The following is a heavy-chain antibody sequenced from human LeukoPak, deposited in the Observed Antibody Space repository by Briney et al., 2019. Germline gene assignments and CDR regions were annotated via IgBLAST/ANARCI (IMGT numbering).Heavy chain of an antibody. CDR1: GFTFSSYV. CDR2: ISSNGGST. CDR3: ARGGQSKYDSSGYLNYFDY. D-gene: IGHD3-22*01. J-gene: IGHJ4*02. Sequence: GRSLRLSCAASGFTFSSYVMYWVRQAPGKGLEYVSSISSNGGSTYYANSVKGRFTISRDNSKNTLYLQMGSLRAEDMAVYYCARGGQSKYDSSGYLNYFDYWGQGTLVTVSS. V-gene: IGHV3-64*01.